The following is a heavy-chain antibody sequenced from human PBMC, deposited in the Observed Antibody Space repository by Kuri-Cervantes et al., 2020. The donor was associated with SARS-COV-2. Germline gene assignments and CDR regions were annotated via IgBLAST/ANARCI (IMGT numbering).Heavy chain of an antibody. CDR3: ARGRVGVQDF. Sequence: GGSLRLSCAASGFTFSSYGMHWVRQAPGKGLEWVVVISYDGSNKYYADSVKGRFAISRDNSKNTLYLQMNSLRAEDTAVYFCARGRVGVQDFWGQGTLVTVSS. CDR2: ISYDGSNK. CDR1: GFTFSSYG. J-gene: IGHJ4*02. D-gene: IGHD2-21*01. V-gene: IGHV3-30*03.